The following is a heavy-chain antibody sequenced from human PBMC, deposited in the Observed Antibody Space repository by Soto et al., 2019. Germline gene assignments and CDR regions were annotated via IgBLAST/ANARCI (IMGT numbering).Heavy chain of an antibody. J-gene: IGHJ4*02. Sequence: EVQLLESGGGLVQPGGSLRLSCAASGFSISVYGVTWVRQAPGKGLEWVSGVSGGSGATHYRDSVKGRFSITTDNSANTAYLQMNSLRVEATAVYYCVRWNGYGDHWGQGTRVTVS. CDR2: VSGGSGAT. V-gene: IGHV3-23*01. D-gene: IGHD1-1*01. CDR1: GFSISVYG. CDR3: VRWNGYGDH.